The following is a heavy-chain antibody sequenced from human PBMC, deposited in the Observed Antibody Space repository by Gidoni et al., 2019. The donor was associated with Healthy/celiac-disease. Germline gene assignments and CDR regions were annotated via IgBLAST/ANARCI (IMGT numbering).Heavy chain of an antibody. Sequence: EVQLLESGGGLVQPGGSLRLSCAASGFTFSSYAMSWVRQAPGKGLEWVAASRGSGGSTYYADSVKGRFTISRDNSKNTLYRQMNSLRAEDTAVYYCAKIGVPAAIAYYYYYMDVWGKGTTVTVSS. V-gene: IGHV3-23*01. CDR1: GFTFSSYA. D-gene: IGHD2-2*01. CDR2: SRGSGGST. J-gene: IGHJ6*03. CDR3: AKIGVPAAIAYYYYYMDV.